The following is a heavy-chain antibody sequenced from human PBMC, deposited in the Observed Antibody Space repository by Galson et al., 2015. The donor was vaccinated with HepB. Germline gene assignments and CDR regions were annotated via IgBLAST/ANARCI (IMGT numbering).Heavy chain of an antibody. D-gene: IGHD6-13*01. Sequence: SVKVSCKASGYTFTSYYMHWVRQAPGQGLEWMGITNPSGGSTSYAQKLQGRVTMTRDTSTSTVYMELSSLRSEDTAVYYCARDVGIAAAGSYYGMDVWGQGTTLTVSS. CDR2: TNPSGGST. CDR3: ARDVGIAAAGSYYGMDV. CDR1: GYTFTSYY. V-gene: IGHV1-46*04. J-gene: IGHJ6*02.